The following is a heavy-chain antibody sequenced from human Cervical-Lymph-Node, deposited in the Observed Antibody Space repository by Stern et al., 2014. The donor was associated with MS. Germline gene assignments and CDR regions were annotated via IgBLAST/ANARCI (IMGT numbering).Heavy chain of an antibody. D-gene: IGHD4-11*01. CDR1: GYNFVDHA. CDR2: INVGSGRT. J-gene: IGHJ4*02. CDR3: ARQPDYSDFLDY. V-gene: IGHV1-3*01. Sequence: VQLVESGAEVKKPGASMTVSCKTSGYNFVDHAIHCVSQAPGHMLEWMGWINVGSGRTKYSQKFQGRVSFTRDRAASAAYMDLSSLRPDDTAVYYCARQPDYSDFLDYWGQGTLVTVSS.